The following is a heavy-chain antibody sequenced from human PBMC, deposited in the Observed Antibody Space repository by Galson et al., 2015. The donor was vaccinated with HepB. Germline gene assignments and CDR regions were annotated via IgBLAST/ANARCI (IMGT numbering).Heavy chain of an antibody. CDR3: VTDRATY. CDR2: ISGSGDSR. CDR1: GFTFNNNA. D-gene: IGHD5-12*01. Sequence: SLRLSCAASGFTFNNNAMHWVRQAPGKGLEWVSGISGSGDSRDYAASVKGRFTISRDNSKNTLNLQMNSLRAEDTAVYYCVTDRATYWGQGTLVTVSS. V-gene: IGHV3-23*01. J-gene: IGHJ4*02.